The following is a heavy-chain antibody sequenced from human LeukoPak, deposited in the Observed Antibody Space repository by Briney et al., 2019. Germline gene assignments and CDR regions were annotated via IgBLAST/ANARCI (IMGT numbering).Heavy chain of an antibody. V-gene: IGHV4-39*01. CDR3: ARQSSYSSGCYFDD. D-gene: IGHD6-19*01. CDR1: GGSISSSTYY. CDR2: IYYSGST. Sequence: SETLSLSCTVSGGSISSSTYYWGWIRQPPGKGLEWIGSIYYSGSTYYNPSLKSRVTIFVDTSKNQFSLKLSSVTAADTAVYYCARQSSYSSGCYFDDWGQGTLVTVSS. J-gene: IGHJ4*02.